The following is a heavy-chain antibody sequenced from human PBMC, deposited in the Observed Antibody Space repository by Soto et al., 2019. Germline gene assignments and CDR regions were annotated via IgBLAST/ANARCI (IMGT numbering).Heavy chain of an antibody. D-gene: IGHD3-10*01. CDR1: GFTFSSYA. Sequence: GGSLRLSCSASGFTFSSYAMHWVRQAPGKGLEYVSTISSNGGSTYYADSVKGRFTISRDNSKNTLYLQMSSLRAEDTAVYYCAASSGSYYNAPYYYYGMDVWGQGTTVTVSS. V-gene: IGHV3-64D*06. J-gene: IGHJ6*02. CDR3: AASSGSYYNAPYYYYGMDV. CDR2: ISSNGGST.